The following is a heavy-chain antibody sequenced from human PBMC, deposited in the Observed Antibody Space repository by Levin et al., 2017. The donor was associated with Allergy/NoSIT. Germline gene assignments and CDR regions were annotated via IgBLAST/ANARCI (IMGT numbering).Heavy chain of an antibody. J-gene: IGHJ4*02. V-gene: IGHV3-11*03. Sequence: KSGGSLRLSCAASGFSFSDSQMSWIRQSPGKGLEWVSYIVGTSHKNYLASVEGRFTISRDNVKNSLYLQMDSLRAEDTAVYYCARFYHDKNYFDYWGRGTLVTVSS. D-gene: IGHD3-16*02. CDR1: GFSFSDSQ. CDR2: IVGTSHK. CDR3: ARFYHDKNYFDY.